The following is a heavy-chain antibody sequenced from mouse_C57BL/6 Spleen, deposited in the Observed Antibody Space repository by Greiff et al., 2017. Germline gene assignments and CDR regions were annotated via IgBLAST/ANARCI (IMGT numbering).Heavy chain of an antibody. V-gene: IGHV1-18*01. CDR3: AREDGYYVDAMDY. J-gene: IGHJ4*01. D-gene: IGHD2-3*01. Sequence: VQLQQSGPELVKPGASVKIPCKASGYTFTDYNMDWVKQSHGKSLEWIGDINPNNGGTIYNQKFKGKATLTVDKSSSTAYVELRSLTSEDTAVYYCAREDGYYVDAMDYWGQGTSVTVSS. CDR2: INPNNGGT. CDR1: GYTFTDYN.